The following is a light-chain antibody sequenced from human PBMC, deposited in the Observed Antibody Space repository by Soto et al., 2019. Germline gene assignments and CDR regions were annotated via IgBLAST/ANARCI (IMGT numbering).Light chain of an antibody. CDR1: QGISGA. CDR2: DAS. V-gene: IGKV1-13*02. J-gene: IGKJ3*01. Sequence: AIQLTQSPSSLSASVGDRVTITCRASQGISGALAWYQQKPGKAPTLLIYDASSLESGVPSRFSGSASGTDFTLTISSLQPEDFATYYCQQFNIYPFTFGPGTKVDIK. CDR3: QQFNIYPFT.